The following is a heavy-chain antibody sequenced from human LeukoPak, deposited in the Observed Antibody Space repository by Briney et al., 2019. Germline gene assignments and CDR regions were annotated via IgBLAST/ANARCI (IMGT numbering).Heavy chain of an antibody. V-gene: IGHV4-34*01. J-gene: IGHJ5*02. CDR2: INHSGST. Sequence: SETLSLTCAVYGGSFSGYYWSWIRQPPGKGLEWIGEINHSGSTNYNPSLKSRVTISVDTSKNQFSLELSSVTAADTAVYYCARGYSWSGYYMSSWFDPWGQGTLVTVSS. CDR1: GGSFSGYY. CDR3: ARGYSWSGYYMSSWFDP. D-gene: IGHD3-3*01.